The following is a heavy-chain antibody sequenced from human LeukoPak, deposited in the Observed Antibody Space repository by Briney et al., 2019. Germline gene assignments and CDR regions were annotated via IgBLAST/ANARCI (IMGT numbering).Heavy chain of an antibody. V-gene: IGHV3-48*03. D-gene: IGHD6-13*01. CDR1: GFTFSSYE. CDR3: ARGLLLAAAGTGVDY. J-gene: IGHJ4*02. Sequence: GGSLRLSCAASGFTFSSYEMNWVRRAPGKGLEWVSYISSSGSTIYYADSVKGRFTISRDNAKNSLYLQMNSLRAEDTAVYYCARGLLLAAAGTGVDYWGQGTLVTVSS. CDR2: ISSSGSTI.